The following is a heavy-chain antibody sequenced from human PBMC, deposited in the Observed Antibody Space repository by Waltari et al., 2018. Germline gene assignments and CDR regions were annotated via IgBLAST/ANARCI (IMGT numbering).Heavy chain of an antibody. J-gene: IGHJ4*02. D-gene: IGHD3-10*01. CDR1: GGSISSSSYY. Sequence: QLQLQESGPGLVKPSETLSLTCTVSGGSISSSSYYWGWIRPPPGKGLEWIGSIDYSGSTYYNPSLKSRVTISVDTSKNQFSLKLSSVTAADTAVYYCARLHLGSYYDWSNDYWGQGTLVTVSS. V-gene: IGHV4-39*07. CDR2: IDYSGST. CDR3: ARLHLGSYYDWSNDY.